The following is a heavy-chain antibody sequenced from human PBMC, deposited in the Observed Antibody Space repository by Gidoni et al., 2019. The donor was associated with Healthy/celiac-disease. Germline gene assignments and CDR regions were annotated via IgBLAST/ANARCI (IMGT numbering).Heavy chain of an antibody. CDR2: IKSKTDGGTT. Sequence: EVQLVESGGGLVKPGGSLRLSCAASGFTFSNAWMSWVRQAPGKGLEWVGRIKSKTDGGTTDYAAPVKGRFTISRDDSKNTLYLQMNSLKTEDTAVYYCTTAEYCSGGSCYFYYYYGMDVWGQGTTVTVSS. V-gene: IGHV3-15*01. CDR1: GFTFSNAW. D-gene: IGHD2-15*01. J-gene: IGHJ6*02. CDR3: TTAEYCSGGSCYFYYYYGMDV.